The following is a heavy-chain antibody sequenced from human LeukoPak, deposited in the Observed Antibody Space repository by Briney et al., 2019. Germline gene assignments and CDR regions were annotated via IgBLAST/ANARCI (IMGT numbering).Heavy chain of an antibody. D-gene: IGHD2-2*01. CDR3: ARRRRSTGCYLNTNCLTPVDH. Sequence: SETLSLTCTVSGGSISSYYWSWIRQPPGKGLEWIGYIYYSGSTNYNPSLKSRVTISLDTSKNQFSLKLSSVTAADTAVYYCARRRRSTGCYLNTNCLTPVDHWGQGTLVTVSS. CDR1: GGSISSYY. V-gene: IGHV4-59*01. CDR2: IYYSGST. J-gene: IGHJ4*01.